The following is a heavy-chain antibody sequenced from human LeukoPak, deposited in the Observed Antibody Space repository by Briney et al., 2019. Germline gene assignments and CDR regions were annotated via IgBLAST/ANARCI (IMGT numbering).Heavy chain of an antibody. CDR2: IIPIFGTA. CDR1: GGTFSSYA. V-gene: IGHV1-69*05. D-gene: IGHD6-13*01. Sequence: GASVKVSCKASGGTFSSYAISWVRQAPGQGLEWMGGIIPIFGTANYAQKFQGRVTMTRDTSTSTVYMELSSLRSEDTAVYYCARGAGSSWYYYYYYMDVWGKGTTVTISS. J-gene: IGHJ6*03. CDR3: ARGAGSSWYYYYYYMDV.